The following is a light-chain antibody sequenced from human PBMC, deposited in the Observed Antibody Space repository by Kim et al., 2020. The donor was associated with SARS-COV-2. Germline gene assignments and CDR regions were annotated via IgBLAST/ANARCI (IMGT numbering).Light chain of an antibody. V-gene: IGKV3-11*01. CDR1: QSVSSY. CDR2: DAS. Sequence: DTVLTQSPATLSLSPGERATLSCRASQSVSSYVAWYEQKPGRSPRLLSYDASNRATGIPARFSGSGSGTDFTLTISSLEPEDFAVYDSQQRDDWLSFGGGTRVEIK. CDR3: QQRDDWLS. J-gene: IGKJ4*01.